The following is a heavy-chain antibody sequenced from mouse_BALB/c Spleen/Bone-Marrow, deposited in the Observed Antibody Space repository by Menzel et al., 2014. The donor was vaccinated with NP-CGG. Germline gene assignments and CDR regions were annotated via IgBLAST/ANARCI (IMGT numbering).Heavy chain of an antibody. Sequence: EVQLQQSGGGLVQPGGSRKLSCAASGFTFSSFGMHWVRQAPEKGLEWVAYISSGSSTIFYADTVKGRFTISRDNPKNTLFLQMTSLRSEDTAIYYCTRGGNWEDFDYWGQGTTLTVSS. CDR2: ISSGSSTI. V-gene: IGHV5-17*02. D-gene: IGHD4-1*01. CDR3: TRGGNWEDFDY. J-gene: IGHJ2*01. CDR1: GFTFSSFG.